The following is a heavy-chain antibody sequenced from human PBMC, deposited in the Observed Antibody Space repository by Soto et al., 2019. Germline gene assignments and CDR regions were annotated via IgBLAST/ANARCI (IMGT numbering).Heavy chain of an antibody. D-gene: IGHD3-10*01. CDR3: AKGRGGSGSLTPSVDF. Sequence: EVQLLESGGGLVQPGGSLRLSCAASGFTFNNYAMTWVRQAPGKGLEWVSAISGGCDTTSYADSVKGRFTVSRDGSKNTLYLQMSSLRAEDTALYYCAKGRGGSGSLTPSVDFWGQGTLVTVSS. V-gene: IGHV3-23*01. J-gene: IGHJ4*02. CDR1: GFTFNNYA. CDR2: ISGGCDTT.